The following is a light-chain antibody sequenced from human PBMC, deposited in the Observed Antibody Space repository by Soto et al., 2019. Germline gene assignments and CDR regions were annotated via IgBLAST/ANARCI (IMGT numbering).Light chain of an antibody. CDR1: QSVTSY. Sequence: EVVLTQSPATLSLSPGERATLSCRASQSVTSYLAWYQQKPGQAPRLLIFDASNRATGIPARFSGSGSATDFTLTISSLEAEDFAVYYCQQRSNWLTFGGGTKVDIK. J-gene: IGKJ4*01. CDR2: DAS. V-gene: IGKV3-11*01. CDR3: QQRSNWLT.